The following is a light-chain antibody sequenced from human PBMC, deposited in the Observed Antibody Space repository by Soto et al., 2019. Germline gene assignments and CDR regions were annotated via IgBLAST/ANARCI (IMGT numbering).Light chain of an antibody. CDR1: HSSSGN. Sequence: LAAAQSPVALSVSRGERATRCXRASHSSSGNLFWYQQKTGQXPRILXXCAXTRATGILARFSGSGSGREFTLTLSSMQSEDFAGYYCRQYNNRSQSTFGQGTRLEI. CDR3: RQYNNRSQST. CDR2: CAX. V-gene: IGKV3-15*01. J-gene: IGKJ5*01.